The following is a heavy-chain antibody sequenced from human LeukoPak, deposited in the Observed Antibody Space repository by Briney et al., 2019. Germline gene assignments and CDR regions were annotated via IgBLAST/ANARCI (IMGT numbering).Heavy chain of an antibody. CDR1: GGSISSGSYY. Sequence: SETLSLTCTVSGGSISSGSYYWSWIRQPAGKGLEWIGRIYTSGRTNYNPSLKSRVTISVDTSKNQFSLKLSSVTAADTAVYYCAREKKDIVVVPAAIPDYWGQGTLVTVSS. CDR3: AREKKDIVVVPAAIPDY. D-gene: IGHD2-2*02. V-gene: IGHV4-61*02. J-gene: IGHJ4*02. CDR2: IYTSGRT.